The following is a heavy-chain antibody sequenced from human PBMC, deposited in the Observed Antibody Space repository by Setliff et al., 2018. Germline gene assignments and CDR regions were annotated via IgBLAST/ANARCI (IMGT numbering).Heavy chain of an antibody. D-gene: IGHD6-19*01. CDR3: ARPSAGWSKPFDV. J-gene: IGHJ3*01. Sequence: PGESLKLSCKDSGYSFSISWIGWVRQLPGKGLDWMGLIWPGDSLIKYSPSFQGQVTISADKSISTAYLQWSSLKASDTAIYYCARPSAGWSKPFDVWGQGTMVTVSS. CDR1: GYSFSISW. V-gene: IGHV5-51*01. CDR2: IWPGDSLI.